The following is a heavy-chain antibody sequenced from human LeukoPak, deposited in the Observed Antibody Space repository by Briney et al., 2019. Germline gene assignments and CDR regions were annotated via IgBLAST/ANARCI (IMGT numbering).Heavy chain of an antibody. Sequence: ASVKVSCKASGYTFTGYYMHWVRQAPGQGLEWMGWINPSGGSTSYAQKFQGRVTMTRDTSTSTVYMELSSLRSEDTAVYYCARINWNDVSYWGQGTLVTVSS. D-gene: IGHD1-1*01. CDR1: GYTFTGYY. CDR3: ARINWNDVSY. J-gene: IGHJ4*02. V-gene: IGHV1-46*01. CDR2: INPSGGST.